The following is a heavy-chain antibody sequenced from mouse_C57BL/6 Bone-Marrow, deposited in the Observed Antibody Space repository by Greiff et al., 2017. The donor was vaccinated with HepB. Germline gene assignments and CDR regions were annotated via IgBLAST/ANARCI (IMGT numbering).Heavy chain of an antibody. Sequence: EVQLQQSGPGLVKPSQSLSLTCSVTGYSITSGYYWNWIRQFPGNKLEWMGYISYDGSNNYNPSLKNRISITRDTSKNQFFLKLNSVTTEDTATYYCARGRHYYGSSYWGQGTTRTVSS. CDR1: GYSITSGYY. V-gene: IGHV3-6*01. J-gene: IGHJ2*01. D-gene: IGHD1-1*01. CDR2: ISYDGSN. CDR3: ARGRHYYGSSY.